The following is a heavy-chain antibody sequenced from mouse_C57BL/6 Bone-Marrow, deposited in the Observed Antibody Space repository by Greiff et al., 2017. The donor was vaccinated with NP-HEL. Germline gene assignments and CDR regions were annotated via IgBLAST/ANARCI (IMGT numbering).Heavy chain of an antibody. J-gene: IGHJ2*01. V-gene: IGHV1-39*01. CDR2: INPNYGTT. D-gene: IGHD1-1*01. CDR1: GYSFTDYN. Sequence: EVQLQQSGPELVKPGASVKISCKASGYSFTDYNMNWVKQSNGKSLEWIGVINPNYGTTSYNQKFKGKATLTVDQSSSPAYMQLNSLTSEDSAVYYCARGNYGSRENYFDYWGQGTTLTVSS. CDR3: ARGNYGSRENYFDY.